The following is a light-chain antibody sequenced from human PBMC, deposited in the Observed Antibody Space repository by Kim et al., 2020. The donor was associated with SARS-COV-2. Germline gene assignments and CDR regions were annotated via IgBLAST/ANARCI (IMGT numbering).Light chain of an antibody. CDR1: SSDVGYYDS. CDR2: DVR. J-gene: IGLJ1*01. Sequence: QSALTQPASVSGSPGQSITISCTGTSSDVGYYDSVSWYQQHPGKAPELIMYDVRERASGVSNRFSGSQSGNTASLTISGLRTDDEADYYCSSHTTSRTYVFGSGTQLTVL. V-gene: IGLV2-14*01. CDR3: SSHTTSRTYV.